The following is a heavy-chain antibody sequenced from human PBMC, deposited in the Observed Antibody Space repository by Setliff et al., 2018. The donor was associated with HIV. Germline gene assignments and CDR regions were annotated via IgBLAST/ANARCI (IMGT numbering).Heavy chain of an antibody. CDR2: IIPIFGTA. CDR3: VKEYHTEVTDTRVANYFDY. D-gene: IGHD4-4*01. Sequence: SVKVSCKASGGTFSSYAISWVRQAPGQGLEWMGGIIPIFGTANYTQKFQDRVTMTSDTSTSTVYMELRSLRSEDTAIYYCVKEYHTEVTDTRVANYFDYWGQGTLVTVSS. V-gene: IGHV1-69*05. J-gene: IGHJ4*02. CDR1: GGTFSSYA.